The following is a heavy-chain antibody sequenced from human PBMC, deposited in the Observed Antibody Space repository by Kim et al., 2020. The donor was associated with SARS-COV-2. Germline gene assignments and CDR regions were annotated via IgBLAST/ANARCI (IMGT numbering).Heavy chain of an antibody. CDR2: IYLGYSDT. CDR1: GYSFSSSW. D-gene: IGHD1-1*01. CDR3: VKHTTSTADP. J-gene: IGHJ5*02. V-gene: IGHV5-51*01. Sequence: GESLKISCKCFGYSFSSSWIAWVRQMPGKGLEWMGIIYLGYSDTRYGPSFQGQVTISADKYNITSYLQWSSLKTSDTSIYYCVKHTTSTADPWGQGTLVTVS.